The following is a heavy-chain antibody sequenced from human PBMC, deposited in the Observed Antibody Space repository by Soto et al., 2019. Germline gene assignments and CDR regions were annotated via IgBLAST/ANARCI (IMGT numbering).Heavy chain of an antibody. J-gene: IGHJ5*02. CDR2: IGTAGDT. D-gene: IGHD6-13*01. V-gene: IGHV3-13*01. Sequence: EVQLVESGGGLVQPGGSLRLSCAASGFTFSSYDMHWVRQATGKGLEWVSAIGTAGDTYYPGSVKGRFTISRENAKNSLYLQMNSLRAGDTAVYYCARGGGRRQLVGPNWFDPWGQGTLVTVSS. CDR3: ARGGGRRQLVGPNWFDP. CDR1: GFTFSSYD.